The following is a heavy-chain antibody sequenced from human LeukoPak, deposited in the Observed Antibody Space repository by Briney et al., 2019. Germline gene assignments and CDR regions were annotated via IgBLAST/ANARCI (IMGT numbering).Heavy chain of an antibody. CDR2: IRNSGDT. CDR3: ARHVYGEYGPGDY. CDR1: GDSFSSSSHY. J-gene: IGHJ4*02. D-gene: IGHD4-17*01. Sequence: SETLSLTCTVSGDSFSSSSHYWGWLRQPPERRLEWIGSIRNSGDTYYSPSLKSRVTISVDTSKNQFSLKLSSVTAADTAVYYCARHVYGEYGPGDYWGQGILVTVSS. V-gene: IGHV4-39*01.